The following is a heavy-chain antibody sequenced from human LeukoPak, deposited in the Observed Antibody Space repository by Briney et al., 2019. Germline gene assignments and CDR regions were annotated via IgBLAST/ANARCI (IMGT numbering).Heavy chain of an antibody. J-gene: IGHJ4*02. CDR3: ARENYYDSSGRFYYFDY. CDR2: IYYSGST. Sequence: SETLSLTCTVSGGSISSYYWSWIRQPPGKGLEWIGYIYYSGSTNYNPSLKSRVTISVDRSKNQFSLKLSSVTAADTAVYYCARENYYDSSGRFYYFDYWGQGTLVTVSS. D-gene: IGHD3-22*01. V-gene: IGHV4-59*12. CDR1: GGSISSYY.